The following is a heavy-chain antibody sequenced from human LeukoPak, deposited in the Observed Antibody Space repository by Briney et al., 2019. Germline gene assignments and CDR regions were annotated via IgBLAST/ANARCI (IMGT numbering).Heavy chain of an antibody. V-gene: IGHV3-66*01. CDR2: IYSGGST. D-gene: IGHD3-22*01. CDR3: VRDFYYDSSELQSYYYYYYMDV. J-gene: IGHJ6*03. Sequence: PGGSLRLSCAASGFTVSSNYMNWVRQAPGKGLEWVSLIYSGGSTYYADSVKGRFTISRDNAKNTLYLQMNSLRAEDTAVYYCVRDFYYDSSELQSYYYYYYMDVWGKGTTVTISS. CDR1: GFTVSSNY.